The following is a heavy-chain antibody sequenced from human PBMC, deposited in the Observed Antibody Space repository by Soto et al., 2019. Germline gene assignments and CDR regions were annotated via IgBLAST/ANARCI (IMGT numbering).Heavy chain of an antibody. J-gene: IGHJ4*02. D-gene: IGHD3-22*01. Sequence: SVTMPLPCTVSDGSISSGDYHWSCIRQPPGKGLEWIGYIYYNGSTYYNPSLKSQVTISVDTSKNQFSLKLSSVTAADTAVYYCAGYDSSGYYSGALDYWGQGALVTVSS. CDR3: AGYDSSGYYSGALDY. V-gene: IGHV4-30-4*08. CDR2: IYYNGST. CDR1: DGSISSGDYH.